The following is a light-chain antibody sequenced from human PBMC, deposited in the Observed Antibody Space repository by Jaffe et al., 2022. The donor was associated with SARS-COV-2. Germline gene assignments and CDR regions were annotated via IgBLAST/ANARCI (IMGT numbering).Light chain of an antibody. CDR1: QSALSSSNNKNH. CDR3: QQYHTTPPYT. CDR2: WAT. V-gene: IGKV4-1*01. J-gene: IGKJ2*01. Sequence: DIVLTQSPDSLAVSLGERATINCKSSQSALSSSNNKNHLAWYQQKPGQPPRLLIYWATTRDSGVPDRFSGSGSGTDFTLTISRLQAEDVAVYYCQQYHTTPPYTFGQGTKLEIK.